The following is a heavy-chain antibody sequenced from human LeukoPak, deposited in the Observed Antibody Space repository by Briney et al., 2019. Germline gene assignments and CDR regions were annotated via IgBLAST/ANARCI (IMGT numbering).Heavy chain of an antibody. CDR2: IHYSGST. CDR1: GGSISGFY. Sequence: SETLSLTCTVSGGSISGFYWGWIRQLPGKGLEWIGFIHYSGSTNYNPSLKSRVTISVDTSKNQFSLKLRSVTTADTAVYYCARSGPRDNWNDDYWGQGTLVTVSS. J-gene: IGHJ4*02. CDR3: ARSGPRDNWNDDY. V-gene: IGHV4-59*01. D-gene: IGHD1-1*01.